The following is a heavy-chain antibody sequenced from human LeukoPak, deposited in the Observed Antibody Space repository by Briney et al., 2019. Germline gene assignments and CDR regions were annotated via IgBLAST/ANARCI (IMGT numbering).Heavy chain of an antibody. CDR3: ARGHYGLDV. CDR1: GFKFTDSC. CDR2: ISPDGTET. J-gene: IGHJ6*02. V-gene: IGHV3-7*01. Sequence: GGSLRLSCAASGFKFTDSCLTWVRQAPGKGPEWVAHISPDGTETCYVDSVKGRFIISRDNADNSLSLQMSGLRREDTGVFYGARGHYGLDVWGQGTSVTVSS.